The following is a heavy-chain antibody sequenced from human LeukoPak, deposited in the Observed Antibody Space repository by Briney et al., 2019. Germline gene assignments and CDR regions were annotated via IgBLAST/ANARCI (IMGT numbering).Heavy chain of an antibody. CDR1: GFSFSSYA. J-gene: IGHJ4*02. D-gene: IGHD3-22*01. CDR3: AKGVRDFYDSSGFLFDS. Sequence: GGSLRLSRLTSGFSFSSYAMAWVRQAPGKGLEWLSPISAAGGVTYYAGSVKGRFTVSRDNSKKTLYLEMDSLRAADTAVYYCAKGVRDFYDSSGFLFDSWGQGTLVTVSS. V-gene: IGHV3-23*01. CDR2: ISAAGGVT.